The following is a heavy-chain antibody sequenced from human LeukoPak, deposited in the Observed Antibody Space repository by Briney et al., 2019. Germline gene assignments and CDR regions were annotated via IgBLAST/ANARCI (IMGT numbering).Heavy chain of an antibody. CDR1: GGSISNYY. CDR2: IYYSGST. J-gene: IGHJ4*02. D-gene: IGHD3-10*01. CDR3: ARDRGYMVRGATYWDSDY. V-gene: IGHV4-59*12. Sequence: SSETLSLTCTVSGGSISNYYWSWIRQPPGKGLEWIGYIYYSGSTNYKSSLKSRVTISVDTSKNQFSLKLSSVTAADTAVYYCARDRGYMVRGATYWDSDYWGQGTLVTVSS.